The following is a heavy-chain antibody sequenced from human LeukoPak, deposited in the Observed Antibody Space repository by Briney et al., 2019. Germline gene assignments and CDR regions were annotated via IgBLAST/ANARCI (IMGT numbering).Heavy chain of an antibody. CDR2: ISSSSSYI. V-gene: IGHV3-21*01. CDR3: AIDSSGYYRN. CDR1: GFTFSSYS. Sequence: GGSLRLSCAASGFTFSSYSMNWVRQALGKRLEWVSSISSSSSYIYYADSVKGRFTISRDNAKNSLYLQMNSLRAEDTAVYYCAIDSSGYYRNWGQGTLVTVSS. D-gene: IGHD3-22*01. J-gene: IGHJ4*02.